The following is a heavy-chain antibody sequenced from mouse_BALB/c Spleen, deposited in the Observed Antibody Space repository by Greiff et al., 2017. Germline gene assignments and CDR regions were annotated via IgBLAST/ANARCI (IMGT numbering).Heavy chain of an antibody. CDR3: ARSGYGNYADYAMDY. J-gene: IGHJ4*01. CDR1: GYTFTSYT. V-gene: IGHV1-4*01. Sequence: QVQLKESGAELARPGASVKMSCKASGYTFTSYTMHWVKQRPGQGLEWIGYINPSSGYTNYNQKFKDKATLTADKSSSTAYMQLSSLTSEDSAVYYCARSGYGNYADYAMDYWGQGTSVTVSS. CDR2: INPSSGYT. D-gene: IGHD2-1*01.